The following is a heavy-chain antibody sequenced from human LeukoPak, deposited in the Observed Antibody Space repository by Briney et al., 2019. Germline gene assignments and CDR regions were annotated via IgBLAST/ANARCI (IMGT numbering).Heavy chain of an antibody. D-gene: IGHD3-22*01. CDR3: ARDNYDSSGPYYFDY. CDR1: GFTFSSYW. Sequence: GGSLRLSCAVSGFTFSSYWMGWVRQAPGKGLAWVANINQDESSKYYEDSVKGRFTISRDNARNSLYLQMNSLRAEDTAVYYCARDNYDSSGPYYFDYWGQGTLVTVSS. V-gene: IGHV3-7*01. J-gene: IGHJ4*02. CDR2: INQDESSK.